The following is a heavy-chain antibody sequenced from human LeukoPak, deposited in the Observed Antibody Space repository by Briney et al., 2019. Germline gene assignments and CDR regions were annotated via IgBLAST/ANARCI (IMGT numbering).Heavy chain of an antibody. CDR3: ARVGAVAGTDYGMDV. CDR1: GGSISSYY. Sequence: SQTLSLTCTVSGGSISSYYWSWIRQPPGKGLEWIGYIYYSGSTNYNPSLKSRVTISVDTSKNQFSLKLSSVTAADTAVYYCARVGAVAGTDYGMDVWGQGTTVTVSS. V-gene: IGHV4-59*12. J-gene: IGHJ6*02. CDR2: IYYSGST. D-gene: IGHD6-19*01.